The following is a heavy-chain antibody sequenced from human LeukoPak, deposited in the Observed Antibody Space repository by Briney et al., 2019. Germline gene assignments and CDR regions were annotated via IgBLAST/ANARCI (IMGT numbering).Heavy chain of an antibody. Sequence: GGSLRLSCAASGFTFSYCYMSWIRQAPGKGLEWVSYISSSSNYTNYADSVKGRFTIYRDNAKNSLYLQMNSLRAEDTAVYYCARQRYSSGWYGDYWGQGTLVTVSS. J-gene: IGHJ4*02. CDR3: ARQRYSSGWYGDY. CDR1: GFTFSYCY. D-gene: IGHD6-19*01. V-gene: IGHV3-11*03. CDR2: ISSSSNYT.